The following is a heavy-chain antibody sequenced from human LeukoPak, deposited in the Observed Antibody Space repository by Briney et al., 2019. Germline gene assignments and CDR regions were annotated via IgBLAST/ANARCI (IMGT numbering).Heavy chain of an antibody. D-gene: IGHD3-10*01. CDR1: GFSFSTYS. Sequence: PGGSLRLSCEASGFSFSTYSLNWVRQAPGKGLEWVSYISSSGSPIYYADSVKGRFTISRDNAKNSLYLQMNSLRAEDTAVYYCAGGPVRGSGFGEFLGQWGQGALVTVSS. CDR2: ISSSGSPI. CDR3: AGGPVRGSGFGEFLGQ. V-gene: IGHV3-48*01. J-gene: IGHJ4*02.